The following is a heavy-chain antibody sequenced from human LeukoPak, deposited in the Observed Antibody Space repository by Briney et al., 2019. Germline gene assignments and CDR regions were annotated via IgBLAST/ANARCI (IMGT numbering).Heavy chain of an antibody. V-gene: IGHV1-18*01. J-gene: IGHJ6*02. Sequence: ASVKVSCKASGYTFTSYGISLVRQAPGQGLEWMGWISAYNGNTNYAQKLQGRVTMTTDTSTSTAYMELRSLRSDDTAVYYCAIPISQNSYYYYGMDVWGQGTTVTVSS. D-gene: IGHD1-7*01. CDR1: GYTFTSYG. CDR3: AIPISQNSYYYYGMDV. CDR2: ISAYNGNT.